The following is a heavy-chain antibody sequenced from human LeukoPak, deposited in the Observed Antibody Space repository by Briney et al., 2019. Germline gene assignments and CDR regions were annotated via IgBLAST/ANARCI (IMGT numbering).Heavy chain of an antibody. Sequence: GGSLRLSCAASGFTFSTYSMNWVRQAPGTGLEWVSSISSSSSYIYYADSVKGRFTISRDNAKNSLCLQMNSLRAEDTAVYHCARGDYPGVIQDLWGRGTLLTVSS. D-gene: IGHD3-10*01. J-gene: IGHJ2*01. CDR1: GFTFSTYS. CDR3: ARGDYPGVIQDL. V-gene: IGHV3-21*01. CDR2: ISSSSSYI.